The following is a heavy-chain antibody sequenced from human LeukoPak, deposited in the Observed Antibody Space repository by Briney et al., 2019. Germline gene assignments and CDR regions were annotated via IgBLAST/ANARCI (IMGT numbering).Heavy chain of an antibody. CDR3: ARDSVVVPAAILGY. Sequence: ASVKVSCQSSGYTFTSYGISWVRQAPGQGLEWMGWISAYNGNTNYAQKLQGRVTMTTDTSTSTAYMELRSLRSDDTAVYYCARDSVVVPAAILGYWGQGTLVTVSS. CDR1: GYTFTSYG. V-gene: IGHV1-18*01. J-gene: IGHJ4*02. CDR2: ISAYNGNT. D-gene: IGHD2-2*02.